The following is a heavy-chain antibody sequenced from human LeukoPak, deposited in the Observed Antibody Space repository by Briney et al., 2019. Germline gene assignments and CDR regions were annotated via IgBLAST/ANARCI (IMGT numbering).Heavy chain of an antibody. D-gene: IGHD2-2*01. Sequence: GGSLRLSCAASGFTFSSYSMNWVRQAPGKGLEWVSSISSSSSYLYFADSVKGRFTISRDNANNSLCLQMNSLRAEDTAVYYCARVRSDTRCYYYWGQGTLVTVSS. CDR2: ISSSSSYL. CDR1: GFTFSSYS. CDR3: ARVRSDTRCYYY. J-gene: IGHJ4*02. V-gene: IGHV3-21*01.